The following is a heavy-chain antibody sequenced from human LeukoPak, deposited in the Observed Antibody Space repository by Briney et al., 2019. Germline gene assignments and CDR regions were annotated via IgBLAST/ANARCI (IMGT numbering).Heavy chain of an antibody. Sequence: SETLSLTCTVSGASISSYYWSWLRQPPRKGLEWIGYIYYSGSTNYNPSLESRVTISVDTSKNQFSLKLTSVTAADTAVYYCVNSGYYFGWFDPWGQGTLVTVSS. V-gene: IGHV4-59*01. CDR1: GASISSYY. CDR3: VNSGYYFGWFDP. J-gene: IGHJ5*02. D-gene: IGHD3-22*01. CDR2: IYYSGST.